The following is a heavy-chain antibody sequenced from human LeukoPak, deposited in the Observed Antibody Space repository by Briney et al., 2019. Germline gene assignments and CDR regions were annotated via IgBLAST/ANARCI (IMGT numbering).Heavy chain of an antibody. CDR1: GGSISSYY. J-gene: IGHJ2*01. CDR3: ASCSSWASFHRYFDL. CDR2: IYYTGST. D-gene: IGHD6-13*01. V-gene: IGHV4-59*08. Sequence: SETLSLTCTVSGGSISSYYWSWIRQSPGKGLEWIGYIYYTGSTNYNPSLKSRVTISVDTSKNQVSLNLNSVTAADTAVYYCASCSSWASFHRYFDLWGRGTLVTVSS.